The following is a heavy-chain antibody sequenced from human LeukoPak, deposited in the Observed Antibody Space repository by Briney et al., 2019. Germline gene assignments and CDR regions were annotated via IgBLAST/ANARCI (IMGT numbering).Heavy chain of an antibody. V-gene: IGHV4-59*01. D-gene: IGHD3/OR15-3a*01. CDR1: GGSISSYY. CDR2: IYYSGST. CDR3: ARSHSVWTSFDY. Sequence: KPSETLSLTCTDSGGSISSYYWSWIRQPPGKGLEWIGYIYYSGSTNYNPSLKSRVTISVDTSKNQFSLKLSSVTAANTAVYYCARSHSVWTSFDYWGQGTLVTVSS. J-gene: IGHJ4*02.